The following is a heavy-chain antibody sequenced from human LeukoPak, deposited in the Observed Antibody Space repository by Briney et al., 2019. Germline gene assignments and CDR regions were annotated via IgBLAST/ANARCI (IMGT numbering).Heavy chain of an antibody. J-gene: IGHJ4*02. CDR2: IKSKTDGGPT. V-gene: IGHV3-15*01. Sequence: PGESMRLSCAASGFTFNNAWMSWVRQAPGKGLEWVGRIKSKTDGGPTDYAAPVKGRFTISRDDSKNTLDLQMNSLKTEDTAVYYCSIDRGNSYGFYPHWGQGTLVTVSS. D-gene: IGHD5-18*01. CDR3: SIDRGNSYGFYPH. CDR1: GFTFNNAW.